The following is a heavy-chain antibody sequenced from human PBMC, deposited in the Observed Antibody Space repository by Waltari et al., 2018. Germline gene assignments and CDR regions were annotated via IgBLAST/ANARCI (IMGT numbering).Heavy chain of an antibody. CDR1: GGSISSSY. V-gene: IGHV4-4*07. D-gene: IGHD1-26*01. J-gene: IGHJ4*02. CDR2: IYTSGST. CDR3: AREDSGSYSPFDY. Sequence: QVQLQESGPGLVKPSETLSLTCTVSGGSISSSYWSWFRPPAGKGRGWIGRIYTSGSTNYNPSLKSRVTMSVDTSKNQFSLKLSSVTAADTAVYYCAREDSGSYSPFDYWGQGTLVTVSS.